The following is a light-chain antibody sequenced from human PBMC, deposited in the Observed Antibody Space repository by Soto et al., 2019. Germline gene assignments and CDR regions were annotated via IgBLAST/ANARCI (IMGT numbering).Light chain of an antibody. CDR3: MQALQTPPT. CDR2: LGS. V-gene: IGKV2-28*01. Sequence: DIVMTQSPLSLPVTPGEPASISCRSSQSLLHSNGYNYLDWYLQKPGQSPQLLIYLGSNRASGVPDRFSSSGSGTDFTLKISREEAEDVGVYYCMQALQTPPTFGQGTKLEIK. CDR1: QSLLHSNGYNY. J-gene: IGKJ2*01.